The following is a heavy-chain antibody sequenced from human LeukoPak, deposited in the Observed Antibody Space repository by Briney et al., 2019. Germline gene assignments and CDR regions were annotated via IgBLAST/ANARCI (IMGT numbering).Heavy chain of an antibody. V-gene: IGHV1-2*02. D-gene: IGHD6-6*01. CDR2: INPNSGGT. Sequence: GASVKVSCKASGYTFTGYYMHWVRQAPGQGLEWMGWINPNSGGTNYAQKFQGRVTMTRDTSISTAYMELSRLRSDDTAVYYCARVGVRSIAARWLGYWGQGTLVTVSS. J-gene: IGHJ4*02. CDR3: ARVGVRSIAARWLGY. CDR1: GYTFTGYY.